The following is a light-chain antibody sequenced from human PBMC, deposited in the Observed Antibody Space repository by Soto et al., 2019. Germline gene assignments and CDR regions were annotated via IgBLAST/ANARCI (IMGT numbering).Light chain of an antibody. Sequence: QSALTQPASVSGSPGQAITISCSGSSSDIGTYNIVSWYQHLPGKAPQLIIFEVDNRPSGVSDRFSASKSDNTASLTISGLQAEDEAEYYCSSYTTANSYVFGTGTKVTVL. CDR3: SSYTTANSYV. CDR2: EVD. CDR1: SSDIGTYNI. V-gene: IGLV2-14*01. J-gene: IGLJ1*01.